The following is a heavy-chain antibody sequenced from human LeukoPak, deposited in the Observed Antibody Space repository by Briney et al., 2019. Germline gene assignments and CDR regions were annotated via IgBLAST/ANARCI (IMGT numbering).Heavy chain of an antibody. D-gene: IGHD2-2*01. CDR2: VSSSATTI. CDR3: VRVYCSTTSCYGVDS. J-gene: IGHJ4*02. CDR1: GFIFKNYE. V-gene: IGHV3-48*03. Sequence: GGSLRLSCAASGFIFKNYEMNWVRQAPGGGLEWVSSVSSSATTIYYTDSVKGRFTISRDNAKNSLFLQMNSLRVEDTAVYYCVRVYCSTTSCYGVDSWGQGTLVTVSS.